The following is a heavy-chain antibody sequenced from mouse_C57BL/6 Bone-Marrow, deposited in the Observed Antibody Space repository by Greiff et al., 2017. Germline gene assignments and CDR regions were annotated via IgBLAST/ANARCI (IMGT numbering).Heavy chain of an antibody. D-gene: IGHD1-1*01. V-gene: IGHV1-62-2*01. CDR3: ARHEDYYGSSYYYAMDY. CDR1: GYTFTEYT. Sequence: QVQLQQSGAELVKPGASVKLSCKASGYTFTEYTIHWVKQRSGQGLEWIGWFYPGSGSIKYNEKFKDKATLTADKSSSTVYMELSRLTSEVSAVYFCARHEDYYGSSYYYAMDYWGQGTSVTVSS. CDR2: FYPGSGSI. J-gene: IGHJ4*01.